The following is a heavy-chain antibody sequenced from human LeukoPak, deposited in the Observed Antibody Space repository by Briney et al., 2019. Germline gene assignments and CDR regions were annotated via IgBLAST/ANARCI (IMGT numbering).Heavy chain of an antibody. CDR1: GFTFSSYA. CDR2: ISSNGGST. V-gene: IGHV3-64*01. J-gene: IGHJ4*02. CDR3: ARETR. Sequence: GGSLRPSCAASGFTFSSYAMHWVRQAPGKGLEYVSAISSNGGSTYYANSVKGRFTISRDNSKNTLYLQMGSLRAEDMAVYYCARETRWGQGTLVTVSS.